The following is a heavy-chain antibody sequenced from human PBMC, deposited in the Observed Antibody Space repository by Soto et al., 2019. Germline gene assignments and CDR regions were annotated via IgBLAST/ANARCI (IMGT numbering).Heavy chain of an antibody. CDR1: GFTFGDYA. CDR3: TRSQRTAYDFWSGSSNYYGMDV. CDR2: IRSKAYGGTT. J-gene: IGHJ6*02. Sequence: GGSLRLSCTASGFTFGDYAMSWFRQAPGKGLEWVGFIRSKAYGGTTEYAASVKGRFTISRDDSKSIAYLQMNSLKTEDTAVYYCTRSQRTAYDFWSGSSNYYGMDVWGQGTTVTVSS. V-gene: IGHV3-49*03. D-gene: IGHD3-3*01.